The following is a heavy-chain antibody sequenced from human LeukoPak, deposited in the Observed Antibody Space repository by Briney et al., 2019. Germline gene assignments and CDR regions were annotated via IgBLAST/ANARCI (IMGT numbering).Heavy chain of an antibody. D-gene: IGHD6-13*01. Sequence: GESLKISCKGSGYSFTSYWIGWVRQMPGKGLDWMGIIYPGDSDTRYSPSFQGQVTISADKSISTAYLQWSSLKASDTAMYYCARQRIAAAAPFDYWGQGTLVTVSS. CDR1: GYSFTSYW. J-gene: IGHJ4*02. CDR3: ARQRIAAAAPFDY. CDR2: IYPGDSDT. V-gene: IGHV5-51*01.